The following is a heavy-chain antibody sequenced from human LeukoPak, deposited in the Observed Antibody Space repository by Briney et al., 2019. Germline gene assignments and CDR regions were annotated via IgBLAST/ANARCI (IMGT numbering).Heavy chain of an antibody. D-gene: IGHD3-22*01. CDR1: GFTFSNYG. CDR2: IRYDGSKK. V-gene: IGHV3-30*02. J-gene: IGHJ4*02. Sequence: PGGSLRLSCAASGFTFSNYGMHWVRQAPGKGLEWVAFIRYDGSKKYYADSVKGRFTISRDNAKNSLYLQMNSLRAEDTAVYYCARVFTHYYDSSGYADYWGQGTLVTVSS. CDR3: ARVFTHYYDSSGYADY.